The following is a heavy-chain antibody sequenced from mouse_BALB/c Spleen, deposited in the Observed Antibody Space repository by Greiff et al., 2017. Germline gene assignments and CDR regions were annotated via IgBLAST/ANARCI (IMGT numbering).Heavy chain of an antibody. CDR2: ISSGGSYT. Sequence: EVKVVESGGGLVKPGGSLKLSCAASGFTFSSYTMSWVRQTPEKRLEWVATISSGGSYTYYPDSVKGRFTISRDNAKNTLYLQMSSLKSEDTAMYYCTRDVGAYWGQGTLVTVSA. J-gene: IGHJ3*01. D-gene: IGHD3-1*01. CDR3: TRDVGAY. V-gene: IGHV5-6-4*01. CDR1: GFTFSSYT.